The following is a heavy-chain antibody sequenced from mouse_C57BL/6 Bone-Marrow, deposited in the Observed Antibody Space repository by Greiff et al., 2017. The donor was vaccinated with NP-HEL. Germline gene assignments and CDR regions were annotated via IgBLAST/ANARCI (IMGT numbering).Heavy chain of an antibody. V-gene: IGHV14-2*01. Sequence: VQLQQSGAELVKPGASVKLSCTASGFNITDYYMHWVKQRTEQGLEWIGRIDPEDGETKYAPKFQGKATIPADTSSNTAYLPLSSLTSEDTAVYYCAMDYWGQGTSVTVSS. CDR3: AMDY. CDR2: IDPEDGET. J-gene: IGHJ4*01. CDR1: GFNITDYY.